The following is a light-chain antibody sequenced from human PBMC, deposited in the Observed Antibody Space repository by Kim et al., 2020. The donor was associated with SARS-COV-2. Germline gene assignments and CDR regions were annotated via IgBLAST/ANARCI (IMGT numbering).Light chain of an antibody. CDR1: ALPKQY. J-gene: IGLJ2*01. CDR2: KDS. Sequence: SYELTQPPSVSVSLGQTARITCSGDALPKQYAYWYQQKPGQAPVLVIYKDSERPSGIPERFSGSSSGTTVTLTISGVQAEDEADYYCQSADSSGTYVVFG. V-gene: IGLV3-25*03. CDR3: QSADSSGTYVV.